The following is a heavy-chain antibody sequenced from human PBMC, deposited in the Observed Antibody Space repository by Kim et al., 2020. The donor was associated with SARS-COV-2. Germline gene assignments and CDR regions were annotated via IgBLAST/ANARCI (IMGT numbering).Heavy chain of an antibody. Sequence: GRTLDSETVTGRFTITRDDSKNTLSLQMNSLRAGDTAIYYCARVDRWCYFDCWSWGTLVTVSS. D-gene: IGHD2-15*01. V-gene: IGHV3-66*01. J-gene: IGHJ4*02. CDR2: GRT. CDR3: ARVDRWCYFDC.